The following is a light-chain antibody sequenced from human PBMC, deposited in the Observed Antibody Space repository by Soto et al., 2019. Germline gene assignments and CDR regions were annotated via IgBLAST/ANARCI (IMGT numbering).Light chain of an antibody. V-gene: IGKV3-20*01. CDR2: GSS. J-gene: IGKJ2*01. CDR1: QSINNNY. CDR3: HQYGSSPPYT. Sequence: EVVLTQSPGTLSLSPGERATLSCRGSQSINNNYLAWYQQRPGQAPRLLIYGSSDRATGIPDRFSGSGSGTDVTLTISRLETEEFAVYYCHQYGSSPPYTFGQGTKLEI.